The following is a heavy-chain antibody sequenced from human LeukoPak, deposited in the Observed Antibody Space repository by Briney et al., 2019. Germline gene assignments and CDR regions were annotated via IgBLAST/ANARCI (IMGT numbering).Heavy chain of an antibody. D-gene: IGHD3-10*01. CDR3: VKDRTGTYTLDY. CDR2: ISDDGSRQ. Sequence: GRSLRLSCAATGFTFSNYAIHWGRQAPGKGLEWVAFISDDGSRQHYADSVKGRFTISRDNSKNTLNLQMNSLRAEDPAVYYCVKDRTGTYTLDYWGQGTLVTVSS. CDR1: GFTFSNYA. J-gene: IGHJ4*02. V-gene: IGHV3-30-3*01.